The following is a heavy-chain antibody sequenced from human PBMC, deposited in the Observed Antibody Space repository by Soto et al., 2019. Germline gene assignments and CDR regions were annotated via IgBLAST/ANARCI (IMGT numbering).Heavy chain of an antibody. Sequence: EMQLLESGGGLVQPGGSLRLFCAASGFTFSNYAMTWVRQAPGEGLEWVSTITPTGVTYYGDTVKGRFTISRGNSKSTLFLQMNSLRAEDTAIYYCARTDKFNSQSSGWANRFDCWGQGTLVTVSS. V-gene: IGHV3-23*01. CDR2: ITPTGVT. CDR1: GFTFSNYA. D-gene: IGHD6-19*01. CDR3: ARTDKFNSQSSGWANRFDC. J-gene: IGHJ4*02.